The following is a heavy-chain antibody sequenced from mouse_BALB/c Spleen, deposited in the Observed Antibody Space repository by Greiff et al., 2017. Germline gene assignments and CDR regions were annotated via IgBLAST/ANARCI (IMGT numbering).Heavy chain of an antibody. J-gene: IGHJ3*01. V-gene: IGHV1S81*02. CDR2: INPSNGRT. CDR3: ARYDYAWFAY. CDR1: GYTFTSYW. D-gene: IGHD2-4*01. Sequence: VQLQQPGAELVKPGASVKLSCKASGYTFTSYWMHWVKQRPGQGLEWIGEINPSNGRTNYNEKFKSKATLTVDKSSSTAYMQLSSLTSEDSAVYYCARYDYAWFAYWGQGTLVTVSA.